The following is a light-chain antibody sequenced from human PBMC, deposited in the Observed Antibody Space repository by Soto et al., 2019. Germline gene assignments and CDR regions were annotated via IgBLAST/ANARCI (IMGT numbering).Light chain of an antibody. J-gene: IGKJ1*01. V-gene: IGKV1-39*01. Sequence: DIQMTQSPSSLSASVGDRVTLTCRASQSISNYLNWYQQKPGKAPKLLIYSASTLQSGVPSRFSGSGSGTEFTLTISSLQPEDFETYYCLQHDNFPWTFGQGTKVDIK. CDR2: SAS. CDR3: LQHDNFPWT. CDR1: QSISNY.